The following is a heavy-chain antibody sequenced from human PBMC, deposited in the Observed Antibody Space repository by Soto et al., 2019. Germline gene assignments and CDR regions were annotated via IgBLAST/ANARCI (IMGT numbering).Heavy chain of an antibody. Sequence: GESLKISCAASGFTFSSYAMHWVRQAPGKGLEWVAVISYDGSNKYYADSVKGRFTISRDNSKNTLYLQMNSLRAEDTAVYYCARAHYDFWSGYPRYYYYGMDVWGQGTTVTVSS. V-gene: IGHV3-30-3*01. CDR1: GFTFSSYA. D-gene: IGHD3-3*01. CDR2: ISYDGSNK. J-gene: IGHJ6*02. CDR3: ARAHYDFWSGYPRYYYYGMDV.